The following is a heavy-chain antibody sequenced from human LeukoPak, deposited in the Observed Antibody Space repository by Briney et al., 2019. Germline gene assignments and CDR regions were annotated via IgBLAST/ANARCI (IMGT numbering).Heavy chain of an antibody. D-gene: IGHD3-16*02. J-gene: IGHJ1*01. CDR3: ARDYDYVWGSYRSEYFQH. CDR1: GYTFTSYG. V-gene: IGHV1-18*01. CDR2: ISAYNGNT. Sequence: ASVKVSCKASGYTFTSYGISWVRQAPGQGLKWMGWISAYNGNTNYAQKLQGRVTMTTDTSTSTAYMELRSLRSDDTAVYYCARDYDYVWGSYRSEYFQHWGQGTLVTVSS.